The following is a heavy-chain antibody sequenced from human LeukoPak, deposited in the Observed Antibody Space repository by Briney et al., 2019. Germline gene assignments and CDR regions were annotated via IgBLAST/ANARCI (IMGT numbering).Heavy chain of an antibody. CDR2: IYHSGST. CDR1: GGSISSSNW. J-gene: IGHJ5*02. CDR3: ARDRATIAAAGSSFDP. Sequence: SETLSLTCAVSGGSISSSNWWSWVRQPPGKGLEWIGEIYHSGSTNYNPSLKSRVTISVDKSKNQFSLKLSSVTAADTAVYYCARDRATIAAAGSSFDPWGQRTLVTVSS. V-gene: IGHV4-4*02. D-gene: IGHD6-13*01.